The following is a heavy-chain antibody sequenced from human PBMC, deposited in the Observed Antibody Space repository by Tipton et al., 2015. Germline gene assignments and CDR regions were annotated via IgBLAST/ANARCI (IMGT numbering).Heavy chain of an antibody. Sequence: TLSLTCTVSGGSLSSSNWWSWVRQPPGKGLEWIGEIHHGGSTNYNPSLKSLVTMSVDTSKNQFSLHLSSVTAADAAVYYCAREVWYYDSSGYDYWGQGTLVTVSS. CDR2: IHHGGST. J-gene: IGHJ4*02. D-gene: IGHD3-22*01. CDR3: AREVWYYDSSGYDY. V-gene: IGHV4-4*02. CDR1: GGSLSSSNW.